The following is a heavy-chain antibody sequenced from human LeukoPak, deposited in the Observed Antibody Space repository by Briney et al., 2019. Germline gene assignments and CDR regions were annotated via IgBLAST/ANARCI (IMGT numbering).Heavy chain of an antibody. D-gene: IGHD3-3*01. CDR2: IYYSGST. J-gene: IGHJ4*02. Sequence: SETLSLTCTVSGGSISSYYWSWIRQPPGKGLEWIGYIYYSGSTNYNPSLKSRVTISVDTSKNQFSLKLSSVTAADTAVYYCARGLYYDFWSGSPQYYFDYWGQGTLVTVSS. CDR3: ARGLYYDFWSGSPQYYFDY. V-gene: IGHV4-59*01. CDR1: GGSISSYY.